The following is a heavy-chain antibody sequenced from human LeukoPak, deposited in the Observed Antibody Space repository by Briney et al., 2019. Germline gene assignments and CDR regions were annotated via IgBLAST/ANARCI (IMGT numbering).Heavy chain of an antibody. CDR1: GFTFSSYA. D-gene: IGHD6-13*01. J-gene: IGHJ4*02. V-gene: IGHV3-30*18. CDR3: AKDRAPRAAAYYFDC. CDR2: IANDGKDK. Sequence: GRSLRLACAASGFTFSSYAMHWVRQAPGKGLEGVAVIANDGKDKKSADSVKGRFTISRDNSKNTLYLQMNSLRDEDMAIYYCAKDRAPRAAAYYFDCWGQGTLVTVSS.